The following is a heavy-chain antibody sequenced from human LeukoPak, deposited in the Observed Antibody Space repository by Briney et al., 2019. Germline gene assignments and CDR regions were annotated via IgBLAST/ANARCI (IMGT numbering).Heavy chain of an antibody. Sequence: SETLSLTCTVSGGSISSYNWGWIRQPPGKGLEWIGSMYYSGSTYYNPSLKSRVTISINTSKNQFSLKLSSVTAADTAVYYCARAGGSGLIDYWGQGTLVTVSS. CDR3: ARAGGSGLIDY. V-gene: IGHV4-39*07. D-gene: IGHD6-19*01. CDR2: MYYSGST. CDR1: GGSISSYN. J-gene: IGHJ4*02.